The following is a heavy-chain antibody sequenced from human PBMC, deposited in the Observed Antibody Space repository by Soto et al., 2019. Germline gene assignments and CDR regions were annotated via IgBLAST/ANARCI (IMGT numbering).Heavy chain of an antibody. CDR2: INPNSGGT. J-gene: IGHJ6*02. Sequence: QVQMVQSGAEVKKPGASVKVSCKASGYTFTGYYMHWVRQAPGQGLEWMGWINPNSGGTNYAQKFQGRGTMTRDTSISTAYMELSRLRSDDTAVYYCARRESVYYYYGMDVWGQGSTVTVSS. CDR3: ARRESVYYYYGMDV. CDR1: GYTFTGYY. V-gene: IGHV1-2*02.